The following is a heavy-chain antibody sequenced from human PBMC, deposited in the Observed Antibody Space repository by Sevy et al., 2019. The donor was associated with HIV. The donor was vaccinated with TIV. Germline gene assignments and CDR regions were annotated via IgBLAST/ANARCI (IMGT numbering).Heavy chain of an antibody. D-gene: IGHD1-1*01. CDR1: GGSISSYF. CDR2: IYFTGNT. CDR3: ARDSTTRPRVLDY. J-gene: IGHJ4*02. V-gene: IGHV4-59*01. Sequence: SENLSLTCSVSGGSISSYFWTWVRQSPGKGLERIGNIYFTGNTDYSPSLKSRVTLSLDTSKSKFSLTLKSVTAADTAIYFGARDSTTRPRVLDYWGQGTLVTVSS.